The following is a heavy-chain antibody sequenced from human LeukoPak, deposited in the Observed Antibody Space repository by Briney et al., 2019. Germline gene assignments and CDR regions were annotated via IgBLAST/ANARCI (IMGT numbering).Heavy chain of an antibody. CDR1: GYTFTSYD. V-gene: IGHV1-69*06. D-gene: IGHD6-19*01. CDR2: IIPIFGTA. Sequence: SVKVSSKASGYTFTSYDINWVRQAPGQGLEWMGGIIPIFGTANYAQKFQGRVTITADKSTSTAYMELSSLRSEDTAVYYCAREPGIAVAGTRYYYYYMDVWGKGTTVTVSS. J-gene: IGHJ6*03. CDR3: AREPGIAVAGTRYYYYYMDV.